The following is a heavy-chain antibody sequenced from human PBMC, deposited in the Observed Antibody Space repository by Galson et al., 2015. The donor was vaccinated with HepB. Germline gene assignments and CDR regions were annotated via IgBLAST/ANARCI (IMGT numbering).Heavy chain of an antibody. Sequence: SLRLSCAISGFPVRNHYMSWVRQAPGKGLEWVSIIHSAGSTYYADSVKGRFTISRDYSKNTVFLQMNSLRAEDTAMYYCAREDGAFDIWGQGTMVTVSS. J-gene: IGHJ3*02. CDR3: AREDGAFDI. V-gene: IGHV3-53*01. CDR2: IHSAGST. D-gene: IGHD5-24*01. CDR1: GFPVRNHY.